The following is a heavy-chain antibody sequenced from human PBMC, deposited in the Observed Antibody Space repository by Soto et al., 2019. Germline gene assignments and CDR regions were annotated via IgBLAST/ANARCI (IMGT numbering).Heavy chain of an antibody. D-gene: IGHD3-3*01. CDR2: IYYTGTI. V-gene: IGHV4-31*03. J-gene: IGHJ3*02. CDR3: AREESGKRGGFVFDI. CDR1: GGSISSDGYY. Sequence: QVQLQESGPGLVRPSETLSLTCTVSGGSISSDGYYWTWVRQFPGGGLEWIGYIYYTGTIHDNPSLRSRVTLSLDTSKSQFSLRLNSVTVADTAVYYCAREESGKRGGFVFDIWGHGTSVTVSS.